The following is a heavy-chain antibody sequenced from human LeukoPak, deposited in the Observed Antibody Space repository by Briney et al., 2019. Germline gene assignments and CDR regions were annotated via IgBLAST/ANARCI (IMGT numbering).Heavy chain of an antibody. D-gene: IGHD3-3*01. J-gene: IGHJ3*02. V-gene: IGHV1-3*03. CDR2: INAGNGNT. CDR1: GFTFTSYA. Sequence: PGGSLRLSCAASGFTFTSYAMHWVRQAPGQRLEGMGWINAGNGNTKYSQEFQGRVTITRDTSARTAYMELSSLRSEDMAVYYCARGGRITIFGVVTVDAFDIWGQGTMVTVSS. CDR3: ARGGRITIFGVVTVDAFDI.